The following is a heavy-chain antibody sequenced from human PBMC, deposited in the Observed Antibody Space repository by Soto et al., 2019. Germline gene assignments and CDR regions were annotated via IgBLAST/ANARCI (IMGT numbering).Heavy chain of an antibody. CDR2: INSDGSST. J-gene: IGHJ4*02. D-gene: IGHD3-22*01. Sequence: GGSLRLSCAASGFTFSSYWMHWVRQAPGKGLVWVSRINSDGSSTSYADSVKGRFTISRDNAKNTLYLQMNSLRAEDTAVYYCARGYYDSSGYPYDYWGQGNLVTVSS. CDR1: GFTFSSYW. V-gene: IGHV3-74*01. CDR3: ARGYYDSSGYPYDY.